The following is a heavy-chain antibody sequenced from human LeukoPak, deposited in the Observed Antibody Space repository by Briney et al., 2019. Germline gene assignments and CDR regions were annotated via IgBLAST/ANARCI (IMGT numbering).Heavy chain of an antibody. CDR2: SYYNGRT. J-gene: IGHJ4*02. V-gene: IGHV4-39*07. Sequence: SETLSLTCTVSGGSISSSGYYWGWIRQAPGKGLEWIGSSYYNGRTYYNPSLKSRVTVSVDTSKNQFSLNLSSVTAADTAVYYCARVPATRYFDWSYSHHTHKSFDYWGQGTLVTVSS. D-gene: IGHD3-9*01. CDR3: ARVPATRYFDWSYSHHTHKSFDY. CDR1: GGSISSSGYY.